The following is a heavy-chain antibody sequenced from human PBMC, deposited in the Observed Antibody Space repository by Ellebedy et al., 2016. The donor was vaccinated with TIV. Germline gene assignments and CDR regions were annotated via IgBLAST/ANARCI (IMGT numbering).Heavy chain of an antibody. CDR2: ISYDGSNK. D-gene: IGHD6-19*01. Sequence: GGSLRLSCAASGFTFSSSGMNWVRQAPGKGLEWVAVISYDGSNKYYADSVKGRFTISRDNSKNTLYLQMNSLRAEDTAVYYCARGNVFGYSSGWSTGTEYFQHWGQGTLVTVSS. J-gene: IGHJ1*01. CDR1: GFTFSSSG. CDR3: ARGNVFGYSSGWSTGTEYFQH. V-gene: IGHV3-30*06.